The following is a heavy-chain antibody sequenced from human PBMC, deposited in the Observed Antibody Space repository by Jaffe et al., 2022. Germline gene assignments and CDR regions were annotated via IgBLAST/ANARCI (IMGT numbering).Heavy chain of an antibody. CDR1: GFTFSSYS. V-gene: IGHV3-21*01. CDR3: AREGTLLRTLINGVATYYYYYYYMDV. Sequence: EVQLVESGGGLVKPGGSLRLSCAASGFTFSSYSMNWVRQAPGKGLEWVSSISSSSSYIYYADSVKGRFTISRDNAKNSLYLQMNSLRAEDTAVYYCAREGTLLRTLINGVATYYYYYYYMDVWGKGTTVTVSS. D-gene: IGHD3-3*01. J-gene: IGHJ6*03. CDR2: ISSSSSYI.